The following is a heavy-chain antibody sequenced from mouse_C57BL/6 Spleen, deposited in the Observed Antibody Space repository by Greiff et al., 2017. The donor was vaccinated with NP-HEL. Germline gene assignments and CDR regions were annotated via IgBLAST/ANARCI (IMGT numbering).Heavy chain of an antibody. CDR2: IRLKSDNYAT. V-gene: IGHV6-3*01. Sequence: DVKLVESGGGLVQPGGSMKLSCVASGFTFSNYWMNWVRQSPEKGLEWVAQIRLKSDNYATHYAESVKGRFTISRDDSKSSVYLQMNNLRAEDTGIYYCTSVVATDYFDYWGQGTTLTVSS. CDR3: TSVVATDYFDY. CDR1: GFTFSNYW. D-gene: IGHD1-1*01. J-gene: IGHJ2*01.